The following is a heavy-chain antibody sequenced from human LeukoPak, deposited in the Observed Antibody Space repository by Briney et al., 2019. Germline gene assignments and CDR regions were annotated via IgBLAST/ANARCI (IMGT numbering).Heavy chain of an antibody. V-gene: IGHV3-30*03. CDR2: ISYDGSNK. CDR3: ASAGYSETYYYYYGMDV. Sequence: PGGSLRLSCAASGFTFSSHGMHWVRQAPGKGLEWVAVISYDGSNKYYADSVKGRFTISRDNSKNTLYLQMNSLRAEDTAVYYCASAGYSETYYYYYGMDVWGQGTTVTVSS. CDR1: GFTFSSHG. D-gene: IGHD6-13*01. J-gene: IGHJ6*02.